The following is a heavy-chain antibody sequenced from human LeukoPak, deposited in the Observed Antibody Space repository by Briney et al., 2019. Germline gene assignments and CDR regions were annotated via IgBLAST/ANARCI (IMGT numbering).Heavy chain of an antibody. CDR3: ARASLWFGELPTHYYYGMDV. J-gene: IGHJ6*02. D-gene: IGHD3-10*01. V-gene: IGHV4-30-2*01. Sequence: PSQTLSLTCTVSGGSISSGGYYWSWIRQPPGKGLEWIGYIYHSGSTYYNPSLKSRVTMSVDTSKNQFSLKLSSVTAADTAVYYCARASLWFGELPTHYYYGMDVWGQGTTVTVSS. CDR1: GGSISSGGYY. CDR2: IYHSGST.